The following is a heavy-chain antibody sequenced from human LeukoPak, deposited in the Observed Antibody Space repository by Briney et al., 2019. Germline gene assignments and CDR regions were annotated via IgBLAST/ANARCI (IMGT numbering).Heavy chain of an antibody. V-gene: IGHV1-18*04. Sequence: GASVKVSCKASGYTFTNFAFTNYGISWVRQAPGQGLEWMGWINTYNGNTNYAQKLQGRVTMTTDTSTSTAYMELRSLGSDDTAVYFCARAEDGHSYLIPPLDYWGQGTLVTVSS. D-gene: IGHD5-24*01. CDR1: GYTFTNFAFTNYG. CDR2: INTYNGNT. J-gene: IGHJ4*02. CDR3: ARAEDGHSYLIPPLDY.